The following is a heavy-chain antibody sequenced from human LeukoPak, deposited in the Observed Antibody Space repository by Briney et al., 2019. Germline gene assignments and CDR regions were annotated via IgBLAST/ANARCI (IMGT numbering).Heavy chain of an antibody. J-gene: IGHJ3*02. CDR1: GYTFTNYA. CDR3: ARFYDPSGGFDI. V-gene: IGHV1-3*01. Sequence: AASVKVSCKASGYTFTNYAMHWVRQAPGQRLEWMGWISAGNGNTKYSQKFQGRVSITRDTSASTAYMELSSLRSEDTAVYYCARFYDPSGGFDIWGQGTMVTVSS. CDR2: ISAGNGNT. D-gene: IGHD2/OR15-2a*01.